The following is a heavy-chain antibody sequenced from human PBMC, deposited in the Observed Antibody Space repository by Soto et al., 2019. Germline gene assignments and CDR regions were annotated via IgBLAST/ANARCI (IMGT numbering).Heavy chain of an antibody. Sequence: QVQLQESGPGLLKPSQTLSLTCNVSGASINNGEYYWSWFRQPPGKGLEWIGYIYYNEVTYYNPSLKRRPTISLETSKNQFSLQLTSVTAADTAVYYCARDHTVTTGAFDIWGPGTMVTVSS. CDR1: GASINNGEYY. CDR3: ARDHTVTTGAFDI. CDR2: IYYNEVT. V-gene: IGHV4-30-4*01. D-gene: IGHD1-1*01. J-gene: IGHJ3*02.